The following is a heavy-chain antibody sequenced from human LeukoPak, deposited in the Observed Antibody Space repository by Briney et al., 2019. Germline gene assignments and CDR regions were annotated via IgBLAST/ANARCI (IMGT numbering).Heavy chain of an antibody. CDR2: IGSSGSYI. D-gene: IGHD1-7*01. Sequence: PGGSLRLSCEVSGFTFSSYHMNWVRQAPGKGLEWVSSIGSSGSYIYYADSLTGRFTISRDNAKNSLYLQMNSLRAEDTAVYYCAKDRAKNGNYALDYWGQGTLVTVSS. CDR1: GFTFSSYH. J-gene: IGHJ4*02. CDR3: AKDRAKNGNYALDY. V-gene: IGHV3-21*04.